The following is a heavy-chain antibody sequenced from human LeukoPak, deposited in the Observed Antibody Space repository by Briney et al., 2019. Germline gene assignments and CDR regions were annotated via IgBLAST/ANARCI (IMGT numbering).Heavy chain of an antibody. V-gene: IGHV3-21*06. CDR2: ISGSGNYI. Sequence: GGSLRLSCAASEVAFSTYTMTWVRQAPGKGLEWVSSISGSGNYIYYADSLKGRFTISRDNANNLLFLQMSSLRAEDTAVYFCAGLRRAYYYYMDVWGKGTTVTVSS. CDR3: AGLRRAYYYYMDV. CDR1: EVAFSTYT. J-gene: IGHJ6*03.